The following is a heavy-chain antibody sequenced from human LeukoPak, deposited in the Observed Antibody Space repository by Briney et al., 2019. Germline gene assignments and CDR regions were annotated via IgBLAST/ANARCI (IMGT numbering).Heavy chain of an antibody. CDR3: AKDHYYGSGSPNY. Sequence: GGSLRLSCAASGFTFSSYGMHWVRQAPGKGLEWVAVIAYHGGAEYYADSVKGRFTISRDNSKNTVDLQMNSLRAEDTAVYYCAKDHYYGSGSPNYWGLGTLVTVSS. CDR2: IAYHGGAE. D-gene: IGHD3-10*01. V-gene: IGHV3-30*18. J-gene: IGHJ4*02. CDR1: GFTFSSYG.